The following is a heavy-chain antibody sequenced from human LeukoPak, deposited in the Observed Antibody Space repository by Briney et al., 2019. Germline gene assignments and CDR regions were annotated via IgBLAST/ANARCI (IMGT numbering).Heavy chain of an antibody. D-gene: IGHD5-18*01. Sequence: GASVKVSCKASGGTFSSYAFSWVRQAPGQGLEWMGGIIPTFGTANYAQKFQGRVTITADKSTSTAYMELSSLRSEDTAVYYCAREGGYSYGYYFDYWGQGTLVTVSS. CDR3: AREGGYSYGYYFDY. CDR2: IIPTFGTA. J-gene: IGHJ4*02. CDR1: GGTFSSYA. V-gene: IGHV1-69*06.